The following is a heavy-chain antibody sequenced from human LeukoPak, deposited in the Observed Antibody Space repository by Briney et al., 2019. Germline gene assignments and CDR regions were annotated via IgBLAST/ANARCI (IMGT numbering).Heavy chain of an antibody. Sequence: SETLSLTCTVSGGSINSTSNYWGWIRQPPGKGLEWIGSIYYSGSTSYNPSLKSRVTISVDTSKNQFSLKLSSGTAADTAVYFCAGDYGDYYFDYWGQGTLVTVSS. CDR1: GGSINSTSNY. D-gene: IGHD4-17*01. V-gene: IGHV4-39*07. CDR2: IYYSGST. J-gene: IGHJ4*02. CDR3: AGDYGDYYFDY.